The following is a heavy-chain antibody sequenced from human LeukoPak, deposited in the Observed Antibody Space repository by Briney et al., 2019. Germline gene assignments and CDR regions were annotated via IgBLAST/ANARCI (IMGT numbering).Heavy chain of an antibody. V-gene: IGHV1-2*02. J-gene: IGHJ4*02. CDR2: INPNSGGT. D-gene: IGHD2-2*01. Sequence: GASVKVSCKASGYTFTGYYMHWVRQAPGQGLEWMGWINPNSGGTNYAQKFQGRVTMTKDTSISTAYMELSRLRSDDTAVYYCAFIGRYSSSTSCSFDYWGQGTLVTVSS. CDR1: GYTFTGYY. CDR3: AFIGRYSSSTSCSFDY.